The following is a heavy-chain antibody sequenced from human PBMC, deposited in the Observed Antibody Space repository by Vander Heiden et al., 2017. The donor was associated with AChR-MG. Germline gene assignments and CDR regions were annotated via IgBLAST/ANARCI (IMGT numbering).Heavy chain of an antibody. Sequence: EVQLVESGGGLVQPGGSLRLSCAASGFTLRNYWMAWFRQAPEKGLEWVANIRQDGRDKYYVDSVKGRFTISRDNAKNSLYLEMNSLRGEDTAVYYCTRSVAGKDYWGQGTLVTVSS. D-gene: IGHD6-19*01. CDR3: TRSVAGKDY. V-gene: IGHV3-7*01. J-gene: IGHJ4*02. CDR1: GFTLRNYW. CDR2: IRQDGRDK.